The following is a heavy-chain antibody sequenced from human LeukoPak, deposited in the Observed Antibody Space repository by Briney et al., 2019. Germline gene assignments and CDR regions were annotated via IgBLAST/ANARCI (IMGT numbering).Heavy chain of an antibody. D-gene: IGHD4-17*01. J-gene: IGHJ3*02. CDR1: DDSFSSHY. V-gene: IGHV4-59*11. CDR2: ISYIGST. Sequence: SETLSLACAVSDDSFSSHYWTWIRQPPGKGLEWIGYISYIGSTNYNPSLKSRVTISIDTSKNQFTLQLTSVTAADTAVYYCARDLVTVTKGFDIWGQGTMVSVSS. CDR3: ARDLVTVTKGFDI.